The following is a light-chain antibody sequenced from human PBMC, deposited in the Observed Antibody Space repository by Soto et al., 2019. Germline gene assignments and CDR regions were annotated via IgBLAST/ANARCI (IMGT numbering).Light chain of an antibody. V-gene: IGLV2-23*01. CDR3: TSYAGGNILV. CDR2: EGT. Sequence: QSALTQPASVSGSPGQSITISCTGTSSDVGNSNFVSWYQHHPGKAPKLMIYEGTKLSSGVSNRFSGSKSGNTASLTISGLQADDEADYYCTSYAGGNILVFGGGTKLTVL. J-gene: IGLJ2*01. CDR1: SSDVGNSNF.